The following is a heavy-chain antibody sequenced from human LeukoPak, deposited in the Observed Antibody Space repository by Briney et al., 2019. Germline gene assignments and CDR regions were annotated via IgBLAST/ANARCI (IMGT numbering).Heavy chain of an antibody. CDR2: IIPIFGTA. CDR3: ASAVYYDSSGYYGAFDI. D-gene: IGHD3-22*01. J-gene: IGHJ3*02. V-gene: IGHV1-69*13. CDR1: GGTFSSYA. Sequence: SMKVSCKASGGTFSSYAISWVRQAPGQGLEWMGGIIPIFGTANYAQKFQGRVTITADESTSTAYVELSSLRSEDTAVYYCASAVYYDSSGYYGAFDIWGQGTMVTVSS.